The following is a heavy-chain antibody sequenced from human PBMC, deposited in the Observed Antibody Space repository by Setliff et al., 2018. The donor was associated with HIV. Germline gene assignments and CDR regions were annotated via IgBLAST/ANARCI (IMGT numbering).Heavy chain of an antibody. J-gene: IGHJ5*02. Sequence: SETLSLTCSIAGVSISSHYWSWIRQPVGKKLEWLGRLHRSENPGTFYNPTFESRVTMSADTSKNQFSLSLTSVTAADTAVYYCAREHYTFHGSGVPRGARFDPWGQGTLVTVSS. D-gene: IGHD3-10*01. CDR1: GVSISSHY. V-gene: IGHV4-4*07. CDR3: AREHYTFHGSGVPRGARFDP. CDR2: LHRSENPGT.